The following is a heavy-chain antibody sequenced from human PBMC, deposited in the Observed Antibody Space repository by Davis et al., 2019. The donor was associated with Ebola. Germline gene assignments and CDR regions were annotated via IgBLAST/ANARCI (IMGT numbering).Heavy chain of an antibody. CDR2: IKQDGSEK. CDR1: GFTFSVFW. CDR3: ARGRFYCSSTNCYWFDH. J-gene: IGHJ5*02. D-gene: IGHD2-2*01. Sequence: PGGSLRLSCATSGFTFSVFWMHWVRQAPGKGLEWVANIKQDGSEKYFVDSVEGRFTISRDNAKNSLYLQMNSLRAEDTAVYYCARGRFYCSSTNCYWFDHWGQGTLVTVSS. V-gene: IGHV3-7*01.